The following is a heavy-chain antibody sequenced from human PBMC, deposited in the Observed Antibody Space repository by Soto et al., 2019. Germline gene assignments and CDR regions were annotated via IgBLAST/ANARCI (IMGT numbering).Heavy chain of an antibody. CDR2: MNPNSGNT. D-gene: IGHD3-3*01. CDR1: GYTFTSYD. V-gene: IGHV1-8*01. Sequence: QVQLVQSGAEVKKPGASVKVSCKASGYTFTSYDINWVRQATGQGLEWMGWMNPNSGNTGYAQKFQGRLTMPRNTSISTAYMELSSLRSEDTAVYYCARPTYDSTGYYGMDVWGQGTTVTVSS. CDR3: ARPTYDSTGYYGMDV. J-gene: IGHJ6*02.